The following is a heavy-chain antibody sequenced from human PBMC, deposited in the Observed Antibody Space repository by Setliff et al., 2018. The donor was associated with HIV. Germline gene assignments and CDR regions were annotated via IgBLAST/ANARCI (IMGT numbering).Heavy chain of an antibody. CDR3: AKDGRNYNIDY. CDR1: GFTFSSHS. J-gene: IGHJ4*02. D-gene: IGHD4-4*01. Sequence: GGSLRLSCAASGFTFSSHSMNWVRQAPGKGLEWVSYIGSTSSSIYYADSVKGRFTVSRDDSKNTLYLQMNSLKAEDTAVYYCAKDGRNYNIDYWGQGTLVTVSS. CDR2: IGSTSSSI. V-gene: IGHV3-48*01.